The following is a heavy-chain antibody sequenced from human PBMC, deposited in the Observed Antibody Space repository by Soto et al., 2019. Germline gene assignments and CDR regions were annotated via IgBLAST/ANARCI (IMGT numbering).Heavy chain of an antibody. CDR1: GYTFTSYG. D-gene: IGHD2-2*01. J-gene: IGHJ3*02. CDR3: ARSYIVVVPAAVGGDDAFDI. V-gene: IGHV1-18*04. CDR2: ISAYNGNT. Sequence: AASVKVSCKASGYTFTSYGISWVRQAPGQGLEWMGWISAYNGNTNYAQKLQGRVTMTTDTSTSTAYMELRSLRSDDTAVYYCARSYIVVVPAAVGGDDAFDIWGQGTMVTVSS.